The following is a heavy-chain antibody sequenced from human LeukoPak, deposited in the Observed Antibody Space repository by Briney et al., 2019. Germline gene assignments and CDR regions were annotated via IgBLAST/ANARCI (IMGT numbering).Heavy chain of an antibody. Sequence: PSQTLSLTCAVSGGSISSGGYSWSWIRQPPGKGLEWIGYIYYSGSTYYNPSLKSRVTISVDTSKNQFSLKLSSVTAADTAVYYCARVTWTNSGYDWQLDYWGQGTLVTVSS. J-gene: IGHJ4*02. CDR3: ARVTWTNSGYDWQLDY. D-gene: IGHD5-12*01. V-gene: IGHV4-30-4*07. CDR1: GGSISSGGYS. CDR2: IYYSGST.